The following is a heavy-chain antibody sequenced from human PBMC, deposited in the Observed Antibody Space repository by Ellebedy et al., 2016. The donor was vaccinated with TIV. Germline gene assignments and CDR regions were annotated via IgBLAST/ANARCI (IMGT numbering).Heavy chain of an antibody. CDR1: GFTFSSYG. D-gene: IGHD6-6*01. J-gene: IGHJ6*02. CDR3: AKDVRGYSSSSDQYYYYYYGMDV. V-gene: IGHV3-30*18. Sequence: GGSLRLXXAASGFTFSSYGMHWVRQAPGKGLEWVAVISYDGSNKYYADSVKGRFTISRDNSKNTLYLQMNSLRAEDTAVYYCAKDVRGYSSSSDQYYYYYYGMDVWGQGTTVTVSS. CDR2: ISYDGSNK.